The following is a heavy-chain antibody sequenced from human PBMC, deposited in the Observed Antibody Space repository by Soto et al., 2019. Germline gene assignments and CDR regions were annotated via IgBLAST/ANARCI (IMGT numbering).Heavy chain of an antibody. CDR2: ISAYNGNT. CDR3: ARGRPVRGVIKSLWLDP. CDR1: GYTFTSYG. Sequence: ASVKVSCKASGYTFTSYGISWVRQAPGQGLEWMGWISAYNGNTNYAQKLQGRVTMTTDTSTRTAYMELRSLRSEDTAVYYCARGRPVRGVIKSLWLDPWGQGTLVTVSS. J-gene: IGHJ5*02. V-gene: IGHV1-18*01. D-gene: IGHD3-10*01.